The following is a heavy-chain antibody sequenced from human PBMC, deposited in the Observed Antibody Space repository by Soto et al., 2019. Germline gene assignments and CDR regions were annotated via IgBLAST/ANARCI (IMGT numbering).Heavy chain of an antibody. V-gene: IGHV4-39*01. CDR3: ARIGIAVAEDWFDP. Sequence: NPSETLSLTCTVSGGSISSSSYYWGWIRQPPGKGPEWIGSIYYSGSTYYNPSLKSRVTISVDTSKNQFSLKLSSVTAADTAVYYCARIGIAVAEDWFDPWGQGTLVTVSS. D-gene: IGHD6-19*01. CDR2: IYYSGST. CDR1: GGSISSSSYY. J-gene: IGHJ5*02.